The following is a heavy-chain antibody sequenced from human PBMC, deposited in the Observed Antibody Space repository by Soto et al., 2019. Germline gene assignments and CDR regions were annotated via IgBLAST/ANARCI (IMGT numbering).Heavy chain of an antibody. V-gene: IGHV4-30-4*01. CDR3: ARDGFFGRSGYFDH. CDR1: DDSISSGDYY. J-gene: IGHJ4*02. Sequence: PSETLSLTCTVSDDSISSGDYYWNWIRQAPGKGLQWIGNIYYSGSTDYSPSLRSRVLISRDTSKNQFSLRLSSVTAADTAVYYCARDGFFGRSGYFDHWGKGILVTVSS. D-gene: IGHD3-3*01. CDR2: IYYSGST.